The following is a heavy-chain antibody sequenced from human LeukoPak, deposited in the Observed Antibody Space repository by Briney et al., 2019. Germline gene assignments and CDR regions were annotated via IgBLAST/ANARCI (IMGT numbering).Heavy chain of an antibody. CDR1: GFTFSSYS. CDR2: ISSSRTI. Sequence: GGSLRLSCAASGFTFSSYSMNWVRQAPGKGLEWVSYISSSRTIYDADSVKGRFTISRDNAKNSLYLQMNSLRAEDTAVYYCAREEGGSFDYWGQGTLVTVSS. CDR3: AREEGGSFDY. V-gene: IGHV3-48*01. J-gene: IGHJ4*02. D-gene: IGHD5-12*01.